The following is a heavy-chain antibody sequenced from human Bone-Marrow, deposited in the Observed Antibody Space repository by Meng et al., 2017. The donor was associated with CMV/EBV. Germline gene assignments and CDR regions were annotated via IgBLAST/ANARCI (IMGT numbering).Heavy chain of an antibody. Sequence: ASVKVSCKVSGYTLTELSMHWVRQAPGKGLEWMGGFDPEDGETIYAQKFQGRVTMTEDTSTDTAHMELSSLRSEDTAVYYCATDLVSGSRSYYYYGMDVWGQGTTVTVSS. CDR3: ATDLVSGSRSYYYYGMDV. V-gene: IGHV1-24*01. CDR1: GYTLTELS. CDR2: FDPEDGET. J-gene: IGHJ6*02. D-gene: IGHD6-6*01.